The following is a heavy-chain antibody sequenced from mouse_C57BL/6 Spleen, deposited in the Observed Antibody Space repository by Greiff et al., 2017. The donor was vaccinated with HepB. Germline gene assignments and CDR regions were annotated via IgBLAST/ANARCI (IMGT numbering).Heavy chain of an antibody. V-gene: IGHV1-4*01. CDR1: GYTFTSYT. CDR2: INPSSGYT. J-gene: IGHJ2*01. D-gene: IGHD1-2*01. Sequence: VKLQESGAELARPGASVKMSCKASGYTFTSYTMHWVKQRPGQGLEWIGYINPSSGYTKYNQKFKDKATLTADKSSSTAYMQMSSLTSEDSAVYDCARRDGRGDFDYWGQGTTLTVSS. CDR3: ARRDGRGDFDY.